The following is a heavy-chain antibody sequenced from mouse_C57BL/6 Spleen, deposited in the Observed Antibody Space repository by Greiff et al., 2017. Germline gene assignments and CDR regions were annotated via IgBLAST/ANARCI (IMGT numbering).Heavy chain of an antibody. Sequence: EVMLVESGGGLVQPGGSLSLSCAASGFTFTDYYMSWVRQPPGKALEWLGFIRNKANGYTTEYSASVKGRFTISRDNSQSILYLQMNALRAEDSATYYCARYGQGGERGYYLDYWGQGTTLTVSS. CDR3: ARYGQGGERGYYLDY. J-gene: IGHJ2*01. CDR1: GFTFTDYY. V-gene: IGHV7-3*01. CDR2: IRNKANGYTT.